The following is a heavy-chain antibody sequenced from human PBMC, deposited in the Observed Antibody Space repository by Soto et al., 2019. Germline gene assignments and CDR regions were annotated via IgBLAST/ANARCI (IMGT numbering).Heavy chain of an antibody. V-gene: IGHV1-69*13. CDR1: GGTFSSYA. CDR2: IIPIFGTA. CDR3: ARGPLRYFDRLLGYFDN. J-gene: IGHJ4*01. D-gene: IGHD3-9*01. Sequence: SVKVSCKASGGTFSSYAISWVRQAPGQGLEWMGGIIPIFGTANYAQKFQGRVTITADESTSTAYVELSSLRSEDTAVYYCARGPLRYFDRLLGYFDNWGHGTLVTVSS.